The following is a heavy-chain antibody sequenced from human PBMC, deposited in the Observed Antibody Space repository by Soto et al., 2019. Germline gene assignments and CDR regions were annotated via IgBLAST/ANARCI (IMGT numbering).Heavy chain of an antibody. CDR3: AITNPPYGDYAPNYYYYYYMDV. D-gene: IGHD4-17*01. CDR2: ISAYNGNT. CDR1: GYTFTSYG. V-gene: IGHV1-18*01. Sequence: ASVKVSCKASGYTFTSYGISWVRQAPGQGLEWKGWISAYNGNTNYAQKLQGRVTMTTDTSTSTAYMELRSLRSDDTAVYYCAITNPPYGDYAPNYYYYYYMDVWGKGTTVTVSS. J-gene: IGHJ6*03.